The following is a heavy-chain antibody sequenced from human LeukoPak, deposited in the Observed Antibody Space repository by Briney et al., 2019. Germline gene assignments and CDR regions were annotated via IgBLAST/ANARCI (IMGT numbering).Heavy chain of an antibody. J-gene: IGHJ4*02. CDR1: GGSINSSNYY. D-gene: IGHD6-19*01. V-gene: IGHV4-39*01. CDR3: ARHRDSSGWYDFDY. CDR2: IYYSGST. Sequence: PSETLSLTCTVSGGSINSSNYYWGWIRQPPGEGLEWIGSIYYSGSTYYSPSLKSRVSISVDTSKDQFSLKLSSVTAADTAVYYCARHRDSSGWYDFDYWGQGTLVTVSS.